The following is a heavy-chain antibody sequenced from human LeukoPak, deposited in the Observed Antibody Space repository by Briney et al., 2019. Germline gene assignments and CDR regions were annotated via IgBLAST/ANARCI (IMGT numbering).Heavy chain of an antibody. CDR1: GFSFCDAW. J-gene: IGHJ4*02. CDR3: TTYGSGRKFDY. Sequence: GGSLRLSCAASGFSFCDAWMSWVREIPGKGLEWGGRIESKTDGGTTDYAAPVKGRFTISRDDSTNTLYLQMNSLKSEDTAVYYCTTYGSGRKFDYWGQGILVTVSS. D-gene: IGHD3-10*01. V-gene: IGHV3-15*04. CDR2: IESKTDGGTT.